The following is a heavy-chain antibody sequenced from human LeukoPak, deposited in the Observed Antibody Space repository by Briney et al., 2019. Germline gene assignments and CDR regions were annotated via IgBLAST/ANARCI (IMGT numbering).Heavy chain of an antibody. J-gene: IGHJ4*02. CDR2: ISWNSGSI. CDR1: GFTFSSYG. Sequence: PGGSLRLSCAASGFTFSSYGMHWVRQAPGKGLEWVSGISWNSGSIGYADSVKGRFTISRDNAKNSLYLQMNSLRAEDMALYYCAKDSKATIFEVFDYWGQGTLVTVSS. D-gene: IGHD3-3*01. CDR3: AKDSKATIFEVFDY. V-gene: IGHV3-9*03.